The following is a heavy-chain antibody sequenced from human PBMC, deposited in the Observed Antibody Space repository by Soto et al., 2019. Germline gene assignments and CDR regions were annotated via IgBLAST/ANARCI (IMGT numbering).Heavy chain of an antibody. CDR1: GYTFTGYY. Sequence: QVQLVQSGAEVKKPGASVKVSCKASGYTFTGYYMHWVRQAPGQGLEWMGWINPNSGGTNYAQKFQGRVTMTRDTDISTAYMELSRLRSDDTAVYYCARVGKAYYDILTCYYPYYYYYGMDVWGQGTTVTVSS. J-gene: IGHJ6*02. CDR3: ARVGKAYYDILTCYYPYYYYYGMDV. CDR2: INPNSGGT. D-gene: IGHD3-9*01. V-gene: IGHV1-2*02.